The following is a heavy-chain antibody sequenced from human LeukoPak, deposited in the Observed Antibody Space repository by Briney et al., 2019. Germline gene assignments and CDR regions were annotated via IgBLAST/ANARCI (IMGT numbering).Heavy chain of an antibody. Sequence: PSETLSLTCAVYGESFSSYYWSWIRQPPGKGLEWVSSISSSGSYIYYADSVKGRFTISRDNAKNSLYLQMNSLRAEGTAVYYCALPAVAALTDWYFDLWGRGTLVTVSS. CDR2: ISSSGSYI. CDR1: GESFSSYY. V-gene: IGHV3-21*01. D-gene: IGHD6-19*01. CDR3: ALPAVAALTDWYFDL. J-gene: IGHJ2*01.